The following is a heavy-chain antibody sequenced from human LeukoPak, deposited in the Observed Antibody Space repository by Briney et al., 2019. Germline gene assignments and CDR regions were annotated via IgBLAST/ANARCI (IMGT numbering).Heavy chain of an antibody. CDR2: INPSGDST. J-gene: IGHJ4*02. Sequence: ASVKVSCKASEYTFTNYYMHWVRQAPGQGLEWMGIINPSGDSTIYAQKFQGRLTMTRDTSTSTVYMDLSSLRSEDTAVYYCARRAAASHYLDYWGQGTLVTVSS. CDR1: EYTFTNYY. V-gene: IGHV1-46*01. CDR3: ARRAAASHYLDY. D-gene: IGHD6-13*01.